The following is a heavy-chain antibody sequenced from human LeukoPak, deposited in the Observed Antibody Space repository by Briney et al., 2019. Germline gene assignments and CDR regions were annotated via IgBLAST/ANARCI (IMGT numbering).Heavy chain of an antibody. D-gene: IGHD4-17*01. Sequence: PSGTLSLTCAVSGAFITNSHWWSWARQPPGKGLEWIGEIYHSGTTNYNPSLKSRATMSVDKSKNQFSLKLTSVTAADTAVYYCATYFYGEYGSYYFDYWGQGTLVTVSS. CDR1: GAFITNSHW. V-gene: IGHV4-4*02. CDR3: ATYFYGEYGSYYFDY. J-gene: IGHJ4*02. CDR2: IYHSGTT.